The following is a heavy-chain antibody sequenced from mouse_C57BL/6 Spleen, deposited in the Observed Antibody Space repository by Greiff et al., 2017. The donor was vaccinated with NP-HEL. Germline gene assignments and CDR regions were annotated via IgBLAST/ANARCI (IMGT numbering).Heavy chain of an antibody. V-gene: IGHV1-5*01. CDR2: IYPGNSDT. Sequence: VHVKQSGTVLARPGASVKMSCKTSGYTFTSYWMHWVKQRPGQGLEWIGAIYPGNSDTSSNQKFKGKAKLTSVTSASTAYLKLSSRTNEDSAVYYCSRVGDYWLAYWGQGTLVTVSA. D-gene: IGHD1-1*02. CDR3: SRVGDYWLAY. CDR1: GYTFTSYW. J-gene: IGHJ3*01.